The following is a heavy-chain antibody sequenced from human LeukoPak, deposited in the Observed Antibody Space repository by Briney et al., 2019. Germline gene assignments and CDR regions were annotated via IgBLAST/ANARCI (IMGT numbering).Heavy chain of an antibody. D-gene: IGHD1-14*01. CDR1: GFTFSDYA. J-gene: IGHJ6*02. CDR2: IYSGGST. CDR3: ARSYYYYYGMDV. V-gene: IGHV3-53*01. Sequence: GGSLRLSCAASGFTFSDYAMSWVRQAPGRGLEWVSVIYSGGSTYYADSVKGRFTISRDNSKNTLYLQMNSLRAEDTAVYYCARSYYYYYGMDVWGQGTTVTVSS.